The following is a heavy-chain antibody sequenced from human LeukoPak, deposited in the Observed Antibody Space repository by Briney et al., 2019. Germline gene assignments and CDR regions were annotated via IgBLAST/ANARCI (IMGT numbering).Heavy chain of an antibody. J-gene: IGHJ5*02. CDR1: GGTFSSYA. D-gene: IGHD1-14*01. CDR3: ARGVLNRRDEEFDP. CDR2: IIPIFGTA. Sequence: SVKVSCKASGGTFSSYAISWVRQAPGQGLEWMGGIIPIFGTANYAQKFQGRVTITTDESTSTAYMELSSLRSEDTAVYYCARGVLNRRDEEFDPWGQGTLVTVSS. V-gene: IGHV1-69*05.